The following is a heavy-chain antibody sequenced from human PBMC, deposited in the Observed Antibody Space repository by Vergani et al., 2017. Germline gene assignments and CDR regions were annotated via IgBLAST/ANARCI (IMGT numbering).Heavy chain of an antibody. CDR1: GFTTGDYV. V-gene: IGHV3-23*04. Sequence: EAQLAESGGGLVQPGQSLRLSCTASGFTTGDYVMSWFRQAPGKGLEWVSAISGSGGSTYYADSVKGRFTISRDNSKNTLYLQMNSLRAEDTAVYYCVKEKIDLGSYFFDSWGHGILVTVSS. D-gene: IGHD2/OR15-2a*01. CDR3: VKEKIDLGSYFFDS. J-gene: IGHJ4*01. CDR2: ISGSGGST.